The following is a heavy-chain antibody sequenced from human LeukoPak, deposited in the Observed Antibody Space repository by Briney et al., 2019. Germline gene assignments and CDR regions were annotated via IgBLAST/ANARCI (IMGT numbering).Heavy chain of an antibody. V-gene: IGHV1-8*03. Sequence: ASVKVSCKASGYTFTSYDINWVRHATGQGLEWMGWMNPNSGNIGYAQKFQARVTITRNTSISTAYMELRSLRSEDTAVYYCGRAVPTSFGYCSGGSCYWFDPWGQGTLVTVSS. CDR1: GYTFTSYD. D-gene: IGHD2-15*01. CDR2: MNPNSGNI. CDR3: GRAVPTSFGYCSGGSCYWFDP. J-gene: IGHJ5*02.